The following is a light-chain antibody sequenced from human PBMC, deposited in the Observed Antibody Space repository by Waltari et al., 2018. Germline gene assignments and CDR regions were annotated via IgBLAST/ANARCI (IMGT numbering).Light chain of an antibody. V-gene: IGKV3-20*01. Sequence: EIVLTQSPGTLSLSPGETATLSCRASQGVSRALAWYQQKPGQAPRLLIYDASTRATGIPDRCSGSGSGTDFSLTISRLEPEDFAVYYCRKYVRLPATFGQGTKVEIK. J-gene: IGKJ1*01. CDR3: RKYVRLPAT. CDR2: DAS. CDR1: QGVSRA.